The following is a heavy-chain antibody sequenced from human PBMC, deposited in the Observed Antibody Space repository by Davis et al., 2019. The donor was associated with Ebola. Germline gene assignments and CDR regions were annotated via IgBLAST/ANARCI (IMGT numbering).Heavy chain of an antibody. Sequence: GESLKISCAASGFTFSSYGMHWVRQAPGKGLEWVAVISYDGSNKYYADSVKGRFTISRDNSKNTLYLQMNSLRAEDTAVYYCAKADWKYYYYGMDVWGQGTTVTVSS. J-gene: IGHJ6*02. V-gene: IGHV3-30*18. D-gene: IGHD1-1*01. CDR2: ISYDGSNK. CDR3: AKADWKYYYYGMDV. CDR1: GFTFSSYG.